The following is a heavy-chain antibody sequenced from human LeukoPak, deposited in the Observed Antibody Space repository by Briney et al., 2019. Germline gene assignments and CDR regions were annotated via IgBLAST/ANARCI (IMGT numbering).Heavy chain of an antibody. CDR1: GFTVSSNY. Sequence: GGSLRLSCAASGFTVSSNYMSWVRQAPGKGLERVSVIYSGGSTYYADSVKGRFTISRDNSKNTLYLQMNSLKAEDTAVYYCARDLVAAATTGGYYFEYWGQGTLVTVSS. CDR3: ARDLVAAATTGGYYFEY. D-gene: IGHD6-25*01. V-gene: IGHV3-66*01. CDR2: IYSGGST. J-gene: IGHJ4*02.